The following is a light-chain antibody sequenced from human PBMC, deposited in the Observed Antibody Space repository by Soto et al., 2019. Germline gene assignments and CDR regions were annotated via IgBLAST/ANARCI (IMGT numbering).Light chain of an antibody. CDR2: DAS. Sequence: DIQMTQSPSSLSASVGDRVAITCQASQDIKRFLNWYQQKPGKAPKVLIYDASHLETGVPSRFSGSGSGTDFILTINWLQSEDVGTYFCQHYDNLPLTFGGGTKVNIK. CDR1: QDIKRF. J-gene: IGKJ4*01. V-gene: IGKV1-33*01. CDR3: QHYDNLPLT.